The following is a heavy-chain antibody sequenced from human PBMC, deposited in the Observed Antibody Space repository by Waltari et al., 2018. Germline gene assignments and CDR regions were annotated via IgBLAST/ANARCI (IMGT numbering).Heavy chain of an antibody. CDR2: IKPSSSKA. J-gene: IGHJ4*02. CDR3: ARGSTIYGLSSLLPDY. CDR1: GYGDKVYY. V-gene: IGHV1-2*02. Sequence: VQLVQSGAEVRKPGDSVKVSCKASGYGDKVYYMHWLRQAPGQGLEWMGRIKPSSSKAEYAQSFQDMVTMTCDTSIFTGYMEVTRLTSDDTAAYFCARGSTIYGLSSLLPDYWGQGSLVIVSS. D-gene: IGHD2-2*01.